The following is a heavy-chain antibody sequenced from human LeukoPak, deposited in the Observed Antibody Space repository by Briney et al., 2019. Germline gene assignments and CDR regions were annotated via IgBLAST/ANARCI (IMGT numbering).Heavy chain of an antibody. J-gene: IGHJ1*01. CDR3: ARDGDYGDYFQH. V-gene: IGHV1-3*01. CDR1: GYTFTSYA. Sequence: ASVKVSCKASGYTFTSYAMQWVRQAPGQRLEWMGWINAGNGNTKYSQKFQGRVTITRDTSAGTAYMELSSLRSEDTAVYYCARDGDYGDYFQHWGQGTLVTVSS. D-gene: IGHD4-17*01. CDR2: INAGNGNT.